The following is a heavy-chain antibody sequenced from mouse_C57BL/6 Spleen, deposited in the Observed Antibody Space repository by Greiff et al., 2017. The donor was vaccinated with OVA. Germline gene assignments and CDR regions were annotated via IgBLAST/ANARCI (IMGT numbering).Heavy chain of an antibody. CDR2: ISGGGGNT. CDR1: GFTFSSYT. D-gene: IGHD1-1*01. CDR3: ARITAVVAQYYAMDY. Sequence: EVMLVESGGGLVKPGGSLKLSCAASGFTFSSYTMSWVRQTPEKRLEWVATISGGGGNTYYPDSVKGRFTISRDNAKNTLYLQMSSLRSEDTALYYCARITAVVAQYYAMDYWGQGTSVTVSS. J-gene: IGHJ4*01. V-gene: IGHV5-9*01.